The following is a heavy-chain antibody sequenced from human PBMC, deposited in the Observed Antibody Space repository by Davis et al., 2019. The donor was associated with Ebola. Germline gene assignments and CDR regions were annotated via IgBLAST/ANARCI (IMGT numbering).Heavy chain of an antibody. D-gene: IGHD5-12*01. J-gene: IGHJ4*02. CDR2: IRSKANSYAT. CDR1: GFTFSRSS. V-gene: IGHV3-73*01. CDR3: TTQGNIVATGHDY. Sequence: GESLKISCAASGFTFSRSSMHWVRQASGKGLEWVGHIRSKANSYATAYGPSVKGRFTITRDDSKNTAYLQMNSLKTEDTAVYYCTTQGNIVATGHDYGGQGTLVTVSS.